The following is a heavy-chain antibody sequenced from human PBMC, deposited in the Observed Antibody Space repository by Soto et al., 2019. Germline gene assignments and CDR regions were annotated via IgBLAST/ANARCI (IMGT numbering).Heavy chain of an antibody. J-gene: IGHJ4*02. V-gene: IGHV3-48*01. CDR2: ISSSSSTI. CDR1: GFTFSSYS. D-gene: IGHD3-22*01. CDR3: ATYYYDSSGYYPFDY. Sequence: TGGSLRLSCAASGFTFSSYSMNWVRQAPGKGLEWVSYISSSSSTIYYADSVKGRFTISRDNAKNSLYLQMNSLRAEDTAVYYCATYYYDSSGYYPFDYWGQGTLVTVSS.